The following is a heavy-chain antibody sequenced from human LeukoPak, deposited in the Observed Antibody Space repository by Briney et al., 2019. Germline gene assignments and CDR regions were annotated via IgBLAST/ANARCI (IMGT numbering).Heavy chain of an antibody. CDR3: AKDLRTGHSYGRYYFDY. D-gene: IGHD5-18*01. Sequence: GGSLRLSCAASGFTFSSYAMSWVRQAPGKGLEWVSAISGSGGSTYYADSVKGRFTISRDNSKNTLYLQMNSLRAEDTAVYYCAKDLRTGHSYGRYYFDYWGQGTLVTVSS. J-gene: IGHJ4*02. CDR1: GFTFSSYA. CDR2: ISGSGGST. V-gene: IGHV3-23*01.